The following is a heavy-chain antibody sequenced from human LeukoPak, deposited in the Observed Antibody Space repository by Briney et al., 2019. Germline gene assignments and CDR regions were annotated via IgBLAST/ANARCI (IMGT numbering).Heavy chain of an antibody. J-gene: IGHJ6*03. CDR1: GGTFSSYT. CDR2: IIPILGIA. Sequence: SVKVSCKASGGTFSSYTISWVRQAPGQGLEWMGRIIPILGIANYARKFQGRVTITADKSTSTAYMELSSLRSEDTAVYYCARDPDFWSCYYYMDVWGKRTTVTVSS. V-gene: IGHV1-69*04. CDR3: ARDPDFWSCYYYMDV. D-gene: IGHD3-3*01.